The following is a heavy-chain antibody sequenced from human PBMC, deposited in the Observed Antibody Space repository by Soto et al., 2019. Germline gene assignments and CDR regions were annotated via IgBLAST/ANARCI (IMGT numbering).Heavy chain of an antibody. CDR2: IYYSGST. J-gene: IGHJ4*02. Sequence: SETLPLTCTVSGGSISSYYWSWIRQPPGKGLEWIGYIYYSGSTNYNPSLKSRVTMTRDTSTSTVYMELSSLRSEDTAVYYCARDQGATTGFDYWGQGTLVTVSS. V-gene: IGHV4-59*01. CDR3: ARDQGATTGFDY. D-gene: IGHD1-26*01. CDR1: GGSISSYY.